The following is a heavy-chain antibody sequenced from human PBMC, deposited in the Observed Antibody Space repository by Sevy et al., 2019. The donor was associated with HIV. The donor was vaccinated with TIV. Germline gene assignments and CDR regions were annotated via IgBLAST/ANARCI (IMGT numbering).Heavy chain of an antibody. V-gene: IGHV3-53*01. Sequence: GGSLRLSCAASGFTVSSNYMSWVRQAPGKGLEGVSVIYSGGSTYYADSVKGRFTISRDNSKNTLYLQMNSLRAEDTAVYYCARERGTGPFDYWGQGTLVTVSS. J-gene: IGHJ4*02. CDR1: GFTVSSNY. CDR3: ARERGTGPFDY. CDR2: IYSGGST.